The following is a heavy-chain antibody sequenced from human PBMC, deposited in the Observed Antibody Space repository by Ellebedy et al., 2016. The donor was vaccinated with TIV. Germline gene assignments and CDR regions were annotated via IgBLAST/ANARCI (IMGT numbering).Heavy chain of an antibody. V-gene: IGHV1-2*02. Sequence: ASVKVSXKASGYTFTDYYIHWLRQAPGQGLEWIGLIKPKSGATNYAEKFLDRVTVTRDTSITTAYMELSGLRSDDTAIYYCARKETSRPLDSWGQGTLVTVSS. CDR2: IKPKSGAT. CDR1: GYTFTDYY. CDR3: ARKETSRPLDS. J-gene: IGHJ4*02.